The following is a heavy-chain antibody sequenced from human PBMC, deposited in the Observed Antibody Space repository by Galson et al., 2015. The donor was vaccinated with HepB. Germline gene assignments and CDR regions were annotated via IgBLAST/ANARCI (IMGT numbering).Heavy chain of an antibody. CDR2: ISAGGGTI. D-gene: IGHD5-24*01. CDR3: VRGGRDGYRGDADS. J-gene: IGHJ4*02. CDR1: GFIFSTYS. Sequence: SLRLSCAASGFIFSTYSMNWVRQAPGKGLEWLSYISAGGGTIFYSDSVRGRFTISRDNAKNSLFLQMSSLRDEDTAIYYCVRGGRDGYRGDADSWGQGTLVAVST. V-gene: IGHV3-48*02.